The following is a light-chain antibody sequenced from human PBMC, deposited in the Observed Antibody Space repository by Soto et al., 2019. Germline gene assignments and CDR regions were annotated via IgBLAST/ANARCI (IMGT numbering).Light chain of an antibody. CDR1: QTVSAY. V-gene: IGKV3-11*01. J-gene: IGKJ2*01. Sequence: EIVLTQSPDTLSLSPGERATISCRASQTVSAYLAWYQQKPGLAPRLLMYDTSNRPTGIPARFSGSGYGTHCTLTISSLEPDDFAVYYCQQRSTLPPAFGQGTKLEMK. CDR3: QQRSTLPPA. CDR2: DTS.